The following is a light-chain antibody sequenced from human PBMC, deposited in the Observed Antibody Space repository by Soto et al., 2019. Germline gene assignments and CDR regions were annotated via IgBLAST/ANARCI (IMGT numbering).Light chain of an antibody. J-gene: IGKJ1*01. V-gene: IGKV1-5*03. CDR2: KAS. Sequence: DIQMTQSTATRSASVGDRVTITCRASQSISSWLAWYQQKPGKAPKLLIYKASSLESGAPSRFSGSGSGTEFTLTISSLQPDDFATYYCQQYNSYPRTFGQGTKVDIK. CDR3: QQYNSYPRT. CDR1: QSISSW.